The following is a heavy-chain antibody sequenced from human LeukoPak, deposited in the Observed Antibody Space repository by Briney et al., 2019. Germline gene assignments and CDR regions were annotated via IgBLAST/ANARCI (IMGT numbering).Heavy chain of an antibody. Sequence: GGSLRLSCAASGFTFSSYAMSWVRQAPGKGLEWVSAISGSGGSTYYADSVKGRFTISRDNSKNTLYLQMNSLRAGDTAVYYCAKDLGYSGYFGYWGQGTLVTVSS. CDR2: ISGSGGST. D-gene: IGHD5-12*01. CDR1: GFTFSSYA. J-gene: IGHJ4*02. CDR3: AKDLGYSGYFGY. V-gene: IGHV3-23*01.